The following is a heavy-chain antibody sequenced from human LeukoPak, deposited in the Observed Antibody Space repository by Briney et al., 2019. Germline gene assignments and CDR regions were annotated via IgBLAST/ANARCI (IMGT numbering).Heavy chain of an antibody. D-gene: IGHD5-12*01. CDR1: GGSFSGYY. CDR3: ARDERWLGFDP. Sequence: SETLSLTCAVYGGSFSGYYWSWIRQPPGKGLEWIGNIYQTGHTYYNPSLKSRVIISVDMSTNQFSLKLRSVTAADTAVYYCARDERWLGFDPWGQGTLVTVSS. J-gene: IGHJ5*02. CDR2: IYQTGHT. V-gene: IGHV4-34*01.